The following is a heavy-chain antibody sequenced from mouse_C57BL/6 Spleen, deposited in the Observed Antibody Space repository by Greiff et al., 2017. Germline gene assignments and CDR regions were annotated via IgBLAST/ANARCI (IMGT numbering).Heavy chain of an antibody. Sequence: QVQLQQSGPELVKPGASVKISCKASGYAFSSSWMNWVKQRPGKGLEWIGRIYPGDGDTNYNGKLKGKATLAADKSSSTAYMQLSSLTSEDSAVYFCAPWYWFAYWGQGTLVTVSA. CDR1: GYAFSSSW. V-gene: IGHV1-82*01. J-gene: IGHJ3*01. CDR2: IYPGDGDT. CDR3: APWYWFAY. D-gene: IGHD1-1*02.